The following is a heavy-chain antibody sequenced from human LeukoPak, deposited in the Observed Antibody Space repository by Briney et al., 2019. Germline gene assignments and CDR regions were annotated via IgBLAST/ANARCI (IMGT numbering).Heavy chain of an antibody. CDR1: GFNFHDYA. Sequence: GGSLRLSCAASGFNFHDYAMHWVWQTPGKGLEWVSSISWNSGRLGYADSVKGRFTISRDNAKNSLYLEMNSLRAEDTALYFCAKDIDSSSWYYFDYWGQGTLVTVSS. CDR2: ISWNSGRL. J-gene: IGHJ4*02. D-gene: IGHD6-13*01. V-gene: IGHV3-9*01. CDR3: AKDIDSSSWYYFDY.